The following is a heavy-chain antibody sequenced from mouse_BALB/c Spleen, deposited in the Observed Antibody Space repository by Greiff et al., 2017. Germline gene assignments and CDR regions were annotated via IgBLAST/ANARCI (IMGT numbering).Heavy chain of an antibody. CDR1: GYSITSDYA. CDR2: ISYSGST. CDR3: AYGNSGAYAMDY. V-gene: IGHV3-2*02. Sequence: VQLKESGPGLVKPSQSLSLTCTVTGYSITSDYAWNWIRQFPGNKLEWMGYISYSGSTSYNPSLKSRISITRDTSKNQFFLQLNSVTTEDTATYYCAYGNSGAYAMDYWGQGTSVTVSS. D-gene: IGHD2-1*01. J-gene: IGHJ4*01.